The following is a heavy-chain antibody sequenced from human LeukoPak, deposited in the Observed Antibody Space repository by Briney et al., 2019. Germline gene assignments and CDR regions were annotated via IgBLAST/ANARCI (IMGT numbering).Heavy chain of an antibody. V-gene: IGHV3-30*18. CDR1: GFTFSSYG. CDR3: AKTHMVRGVMDYFDY. D-gene: IGHD3-10*01. Sequence: GGSLRLSCAASGFTFSSYGMHWVRQAPGKGLEWVAVISYDGSNKYYADSVKGRFTISRDNSKNTLYLQMNSLRAEDTAVYYCAKTHMVRGVMDYFDYWGQGTLVTVSS. CDR2: ISYDGSNK. J-gene: IGHJ4*02.